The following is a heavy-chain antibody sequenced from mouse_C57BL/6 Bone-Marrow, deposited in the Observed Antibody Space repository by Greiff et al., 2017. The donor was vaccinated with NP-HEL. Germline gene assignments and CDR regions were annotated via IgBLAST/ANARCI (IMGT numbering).Heavy chain of an antibody. CDR3: ARRNAYYSPPWFAY. J-gene: IGHJ3*01. CDR2: INPNNGGT. CDR1: GYTFTDYN. D-gene: IGHD2-12*01. V-gene: IGHV1-18*01. Sequence: VQLQQSGPELVKPGASVKIPCKASGYTFTDYNMDWVKQSHGKSLEWIGDINPNNGGTIYNQKFKGKATLTVDKSSSTAYMELRSLTSEDTAVYYCARRNAYYSPPWFAYWGQGTLVTVSA.